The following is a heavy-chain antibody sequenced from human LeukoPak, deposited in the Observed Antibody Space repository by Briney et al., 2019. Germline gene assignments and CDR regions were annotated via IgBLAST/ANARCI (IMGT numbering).Heavy chain of an antibody. D-gene: IGHD4-17*01. V-gene: IGHV4-39*01. J-gene: IGHJ4*02. CDR2: IYYSGST. CDR3: ARRRARHDYGDYV. CDR1: GGSISSSSYY. Sequence: PSETLSLTCTVSGGSISSSSYYWGWIRQPPGKGLEWIGSIYYSGSTYYNPSLKSRVTISVDTSKNQFSLELSSVTAADTAVYYCARRRARHDYGDYVWGQGTLVTVSS.